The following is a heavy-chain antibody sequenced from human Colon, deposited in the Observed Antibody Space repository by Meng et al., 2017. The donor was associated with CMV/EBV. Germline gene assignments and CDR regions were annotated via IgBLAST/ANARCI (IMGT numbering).Heavy chain of an antibody. V-gene: IGHV3-23*01. CDR3: AKGADFHDFWSGFAY. J-gene: IGHJ4*02. D-gene: IGHD3-3*01. Sequence: GESLKISCSASGFTFNDFDMTWVRQAPGKGLEWVSSISGSGVTTHYSDAVKGRFTISRDNSRNTLHLQINSLRADDTAVYYCAKGADFHDFWSGFAYWDQGAVVTVSS. CDR2: ISGSGVTT. CDR1: GFTFNDFD.